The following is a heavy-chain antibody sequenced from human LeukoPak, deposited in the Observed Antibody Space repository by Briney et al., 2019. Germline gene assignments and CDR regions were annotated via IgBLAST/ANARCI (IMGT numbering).Heavy chain of an antibody. CDR3: ARGYYYDSSGYYPQYYYYYMDV. Sequence: SETLSLTCTVSGYSISIGYYWGWIRPPPGKGLEWIGSIYHSGSTYYNPSLKSRVTLSVDKSKNQFSLKLSSVTAADTAVYYCARGYYYDSSGYYPQYYYYYMDVWGKGTTVTISS. CDR2: IYHSGST. D-gene: IGHD3-22*01. CDR1: GYSISIGYY. V-gene: IGHV4-38-2*02. J-gene: IGHJ6*03.